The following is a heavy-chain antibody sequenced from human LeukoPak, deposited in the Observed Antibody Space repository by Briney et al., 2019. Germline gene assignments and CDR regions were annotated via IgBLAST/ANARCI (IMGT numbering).Heavy chain of an antibody. Sequence: PGGSLRLSCAASGFTFSSYGMSWVRQAPGKGLEWVSAISGSGGSTYYADSVKGRFTISRDNSKNSLFLEMNSLRAEDTAVYYCVRELVPQSINSGYDPFHIWGQGTMVTVSS. J-gene: IGHJ3*02. D-gene: IGHD5-12*01. CDR2: ISGSGGST. CDR1: GFTFSSYG. V-gene: IGHV3-23*01. CDR3: VRELVPQSINSGYDPFHI.